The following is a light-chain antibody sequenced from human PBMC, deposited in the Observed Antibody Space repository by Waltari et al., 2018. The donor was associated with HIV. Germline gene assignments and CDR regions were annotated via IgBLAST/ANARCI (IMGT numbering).Light chain of an antibody. CDR3: SSYTSSSTHAV. V-gene: IGLV2-14*01. CDR1: SSDFGGSTS. J-gene: IGLJ7*01. Sequence: QSALTQPASVSGSPGQSITISCTGTSSDFGGSTSVPGYQQHPGKAPKLMIYEVSNRPSRVSNRFSGSKSGNTASLTISGLQAEDEADYYCSSYTSSSTHAVFGGGTQLTVL. CDR2: EVS.